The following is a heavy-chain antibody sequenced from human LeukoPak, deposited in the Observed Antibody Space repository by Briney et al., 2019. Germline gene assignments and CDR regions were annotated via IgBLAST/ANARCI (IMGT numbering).Heavy chain of an antibody. V-gene: IGHV3-23*01. CDR2: ISGGSGST. J-gene: IGHJ5*02. CDR1: GFTFLTYA. Sequence: PGGSLRLSCAASGFTFLTYAMNWVRQAPGEGLEWVAGISGGSGSTYYADSVKGRFIVSRDNSKSTLYLQMNSLRAADTAVYYCAKGFSTYVYNWFDPWGQGTLVTVSS. CDR3: AKGFSTYVYNWFDP. D-gene: IGHD3-16*01.